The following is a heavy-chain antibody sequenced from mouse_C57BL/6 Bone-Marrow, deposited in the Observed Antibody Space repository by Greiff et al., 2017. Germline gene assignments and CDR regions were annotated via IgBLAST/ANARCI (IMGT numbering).Heavy chain of an antibody. J-gene: IGHJ2*01. D-gene: IGHD1-1*01. CDR2: IDPSDSYT. Sequence: QVQLQHPGAELVKPGASVKLSCKASGYTFTSYWMQWVKQRPGQGLEWIGEIDPSDSYTNYNQKFKGKATLTVDTSSSTAYMQLSSLTSEDSAVYYCAKYYGSRGYWGQGTTLTVSS. CDR3: AKYYGSRGY. CDR1: GYTFTSYW. V-gene: IGHV1-50*01.